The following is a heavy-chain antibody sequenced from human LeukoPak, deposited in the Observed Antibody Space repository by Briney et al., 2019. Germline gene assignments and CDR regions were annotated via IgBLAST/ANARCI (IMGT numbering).Heavy chain of an antibody. D-gene: IGHD5-18*01. CDR3: ARGSQPGYTYGYDY. V-gene: IGHV3-30*03. CDR2: ISYDGSNK. J-gene: IGHJ4*02. Sequence: GGSLRLSCAASGFTFSSYGMPWVRQAPGKGLEWVAVISYDGSNKYYADSVKGRFTISRDNSKNTLYLQMNSLRAEDTAVYYCARGSQPGYTYGYDYWGQGTLVTVSS. CDR1: GFTFSSYG.